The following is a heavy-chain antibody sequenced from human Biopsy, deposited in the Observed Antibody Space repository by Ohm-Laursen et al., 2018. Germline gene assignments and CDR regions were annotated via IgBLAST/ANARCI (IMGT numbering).Heavy chain of an antibody. CDR2: ISGGGTI. V-gene: IGHV3-11*01. Sequence: SLRLSCTASGFRFSDYHMRWIRQAPGRGLEWVSYISGGGTIYYGDSMKGRVTISRDNAKNSLYLQMHSLRAEDTAVYYCARDTRWSPYSMDVWGQGTTATVSS. CDR3: ARDTRWSPYSMDV. J-gene: IGHJ6*02. CDR1: GFRFSDYH. D-gene: IGHD4-23*01.